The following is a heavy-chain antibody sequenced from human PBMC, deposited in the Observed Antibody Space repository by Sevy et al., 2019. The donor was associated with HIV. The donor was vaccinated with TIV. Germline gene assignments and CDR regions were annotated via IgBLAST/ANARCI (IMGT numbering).Heavy chain of an antibody. CDR2: ISLSGGDT. CDR3: ATDRISKTYYTGDFDY. D-gene: IGHD3-3*01. J-gene: IGHJ4*02. V-gene: IGHV3-23*01. CDR1: GFTFSTYA. Sequence: GGSLRLSCAASGFTFSTYAMTWVRQAPGKGLEWVSVISLSGGDTYYANSVKGRFTIYRVNSRITLYLQMNSLTAEDTAVYYCATDRISKTYYTGDFDYWRQGTLVTVSS.